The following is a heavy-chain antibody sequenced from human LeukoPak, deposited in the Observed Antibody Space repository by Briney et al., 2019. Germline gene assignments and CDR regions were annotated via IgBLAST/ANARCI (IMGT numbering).Heavy chain of an antibody. CDR3: ARENSGSYREFDY. Sequence: SETLSLTCTVSGGSISSHYWSWIRQPPGKGLEWIGYIYYSGSTNYNPSLKSRVSMSVDTSKNQFSLKLSSVTAADTAVFYCARENSGSYREFDYWGQGTLVTVSS. CDR2: IYYSGST. CDR1: GGSISSHY. J-gene: IGHJ4*02. D-gene: IGHD1-26*01. V-gene: IGHV4-59*11.